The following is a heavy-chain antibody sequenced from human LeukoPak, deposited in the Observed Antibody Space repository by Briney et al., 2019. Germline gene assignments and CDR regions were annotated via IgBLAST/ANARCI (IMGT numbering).Heavy chain of an antibody. J-gene: IGHJ4*02. CDR2: ISSSSSTI. Sequence: GGSLRLSCAASGFTFSSYSMLWVRQAPGKGLEWVSYISSSSSTIYYADSVKGRFTISRDNSKNTLYLQMNSLRAEDTAVYYCARAQGSSWQYYFDYWGQGTLVTVSS. CDR1: GFTFSSYS. D-gene: IGHD6-13*01. V-gene: IGHV3-48*01. CDR3: ARAQGSSWQYYFDY.